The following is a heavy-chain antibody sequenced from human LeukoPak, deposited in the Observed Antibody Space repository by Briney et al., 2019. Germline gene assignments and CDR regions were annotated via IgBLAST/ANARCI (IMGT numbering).Heavy chain of an antibody. CDR3: ARSEAMVRGVMIFDY. D-gene: IGHD3-10*01. CDR1: GGSLSRGSFY. V-gene: IGHV4-61*02. CDR2: IYTSGST. J-gene: IGHJ4*02. Sequence: SQTLSLTCAVSGGSLSRGSFYWSSVRQPPGGGLEWVGRIYTSGSTNYNPSLTSRATISVDASKNQFSLKLSSVTAADTAVYYCARSEAMVRGVMIFDYWGQGTQVTVSS.